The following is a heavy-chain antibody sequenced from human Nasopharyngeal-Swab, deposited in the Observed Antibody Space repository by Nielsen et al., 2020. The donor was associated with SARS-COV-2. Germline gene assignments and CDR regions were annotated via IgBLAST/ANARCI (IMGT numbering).Heavy chain of an antibody. V-gene: IGHV3-15*01. J-gene: IGHJ5*02. D-gene: IGHD3-10*01. Sequence: WIRQPPGKGLEWVGRIKSKTDGGTTDYAAPVKGRFTISRDDSKTTLYLQMNSLKTEDTAVYYCTTDLRSAGLTKNRLLLWFGELRRTNWFDPWGQGTLVTVSS. CDR2: IKSKTDGGTT. CDR3: TTDLRSAGLTKNRLLLWFGELRRTNWFDP.